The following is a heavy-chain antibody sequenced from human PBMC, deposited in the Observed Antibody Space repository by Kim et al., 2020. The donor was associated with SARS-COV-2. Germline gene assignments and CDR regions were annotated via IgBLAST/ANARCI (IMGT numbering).Heavy chain of an antibody. CDR3: AREAVAGPFDY. Sequence: TKYSQKFQGRVTITRDTSASTAYMELSSLRSEDTAVYYCAREAVAGPFDYWGQGTLVTVSS. V-gene: IGHV1-3*01. CDR2: T. J-gene: IGHJ4*02. D-gene: IGHD6-19*01.